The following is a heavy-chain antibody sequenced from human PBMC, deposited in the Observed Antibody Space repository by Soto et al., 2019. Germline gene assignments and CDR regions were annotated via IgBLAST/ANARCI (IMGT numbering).Heavy chain of an antibody. CDR2: MYYSGST. J-gene: IGHJ4*02. V-gene: IGHV4-31*03. CDR3: ARGYRQSGYSSSWVFDY. D-gene: IGHD6-13*01. Sequence: QVQLRESGPGLVKPSQTLSLTCTVSGGSINNGGYYWNWIRQHPGKGLEWIGYMYYSGSTYYNLFLRSRVIISADTSEYHFSLKLSSVTAADTAVYFCARGYRQSGYSSSWVFDYWGQGTLVNVSS. CDR1: GGSINNGGYY.